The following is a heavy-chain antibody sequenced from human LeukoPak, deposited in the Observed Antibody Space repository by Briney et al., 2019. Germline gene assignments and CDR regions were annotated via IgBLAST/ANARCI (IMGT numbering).Heavy chain of an antibody. D-gene: IGHD4-17*01. CDR3: ARFHYYFMTTVTTNHFDY. CDR2: ISSSSSYI. V-gene: IGHV3-21*01. CDR1: GFTFSSYS. J-gene: IGHJ4*02. Sequence: GGSLRLSCAASGFTFSSYSMNWVRQAPGKGLEWVSSISSSSSYIYYADSVKGRFTISRGNAKNSLYLQMNSLRAEDTAVYYYARFHYYFMTTVTTNHFDYWGQGTLVTVSS.